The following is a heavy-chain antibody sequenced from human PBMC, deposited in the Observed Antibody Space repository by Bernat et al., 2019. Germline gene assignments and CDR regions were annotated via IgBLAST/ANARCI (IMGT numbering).Heavy chain of an antibody. CDR3: AGVPYYYGSGSYKRLDY. CDR1: GFTFSSYG. D-gene: IGHD3-10*01. CDR2: IWYDGSNK. J-gene: IGHJ4*02. Sequence: QVQLVESGGGVVQPGRSLRLSCAASGFTFSSYGMHWVRQAPGKGLEWVAVIWYDGSNKYYADSVKGRFTISRDNSKNTLYLQMNSLRAEDTAVYYCAGVPYYYGSGSYKRLDYWGQGTLVTVSS. V-gene: IGHV3-33*01.